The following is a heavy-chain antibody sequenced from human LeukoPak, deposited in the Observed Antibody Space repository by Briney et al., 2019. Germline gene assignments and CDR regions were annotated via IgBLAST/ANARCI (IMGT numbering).Heavy chain of an antibody. V-gene: IGHV1-2*02. D-gene: IGHD5-12*01. CDR2: INPNSGGT. CDR3: ARLVVDIVATIQDY. CDR1: GGTFSSYA. Sequence: ASVKVSCKASGGTFSSYAISWVRQAPGQGLEWMGWINPNSGGTNYAQKFQGRVTMTRDTSISTAYMELSRLRSDDTAVYYCARLVVDIVATIQDYWGQGTLVTVSS. J-gene: IGHJ4*02.